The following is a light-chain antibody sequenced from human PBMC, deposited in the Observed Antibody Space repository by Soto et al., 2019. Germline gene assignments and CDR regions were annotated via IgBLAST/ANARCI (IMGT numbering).Light chain of an antibody. CDR2: KAS. V-gene: IGKV1-5*03. CDR3: QQYNSYSPT. CDR1: ESVTGW. J-gene: IGKJ2*01. Sequence: DIQMTQSPSTLSASIGDRVTITCRASESVTGWVAWYQQKPGKAPKLLISKASTLRSGVPSRISSSGSGTEFTLTISSLQPDDFGSYYCQQYNSYSPTFGQGTRLEIK.